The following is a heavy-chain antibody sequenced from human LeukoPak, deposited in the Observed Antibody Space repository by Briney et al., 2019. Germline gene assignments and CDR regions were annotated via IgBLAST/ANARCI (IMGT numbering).Heavy chain of an antibody. Sequence: SETLSLTCTVSGYSISSGYYWSWIRQPAGKGLEWIGRIYTSGSTNYNPSLKSRVTMSVDTSKNQFSLKLSSVTAADTAVYYCARERVVPAASIDYWGQGTLVTVSS. CDR3: ARERVVPAASIDY. CDR1: GYSISSGYY. CDR2: IYTSGST. J-gene: IGHJ4*02. V-gene: IGHV4-4*07. D-gene: IGHD2-2*01.